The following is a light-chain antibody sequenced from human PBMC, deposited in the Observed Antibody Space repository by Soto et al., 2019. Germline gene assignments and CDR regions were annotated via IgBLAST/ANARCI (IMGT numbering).Light chain of an antibody. CDR2: EVS. CDR1: STDVGGYNY. V-gene: IGLV2-14*01. CDR3: SSYRSSTTWV. Sequence: QSVLTQPASGSGSPGQASTISCTGTSTDVGGYNYGSWYQQYTGKDPKLMMYEVSNRPSGVSNRCSGYKSGNTASLTISGLQAEGEADYYCSSYRSSTTWVFGGGTKLTVL. J-gene: IGLJ3*02.